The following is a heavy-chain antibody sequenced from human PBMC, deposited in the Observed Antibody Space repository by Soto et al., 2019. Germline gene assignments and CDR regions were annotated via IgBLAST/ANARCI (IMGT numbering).Heavy chain of an antibody. J-gene: IGHJ5*02. V-gene: IGHV1-69*08. CDR1: GGTFSSYT. D-gene: IGHD3-10*01. CDR2: IIPILGIA. Sequence: QVQLVQSGAEVKTPGSSVKVSCKASGGTFSSYTISWVRQAPGQGLEWMGRIIPILGIANYAQKFQGRVTITADKTTSPAYVELSSLGCEDPAVYYCAREQRGGSGLESDNWFDPWGQGTLVTVSS. CDR3: AREQRGGSGLESDNWFDP.